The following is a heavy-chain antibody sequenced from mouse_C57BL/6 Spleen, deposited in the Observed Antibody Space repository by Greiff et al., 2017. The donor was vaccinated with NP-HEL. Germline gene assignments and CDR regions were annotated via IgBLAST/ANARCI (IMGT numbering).Heavy chain of an antibody. D-gene: IGHD2-3*01. V-gene: IGHV1-18*01. CDR1: GYTFTDYN. J-gene: IGHJ2*01. CDR2: INPNNGGT. CDR3: ARFYDCYYGGCYFDD. Sequence: EVQLQQSGPELVKPGASVKIPCKASGYTFTDYNMDWVKQSHGKSLEWIGDINPNNGGTIYNQKFKGKATLTVDKSSSTAYMELRRLTSEDTAVYYCARFYDCYYGGCYFDDWGQGTTLTVSS.